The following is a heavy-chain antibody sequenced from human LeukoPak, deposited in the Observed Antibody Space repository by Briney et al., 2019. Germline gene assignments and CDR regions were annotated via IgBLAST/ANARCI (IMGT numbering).Heavy chain of an antibody. J-gene: IGHJ4*02. D-gene: IGHD3-16*02. Sequence: ASVKVSCKASGYTFTGYYIHWVRQAPGQGLEWMGWINPNSGGTHYAQKFQGRVTMTRDTSISTAYMELSRLRSDDTAVYYCARDRSVITFGGVIVIVNYFDYWGQGTLVTVSS. CDR2: INPNSGGT. CDR3: ARDRSVITFGGVIVIVNYFDY. V-gene: IGHV1-2*02. CDR1: GYTFTGYY.